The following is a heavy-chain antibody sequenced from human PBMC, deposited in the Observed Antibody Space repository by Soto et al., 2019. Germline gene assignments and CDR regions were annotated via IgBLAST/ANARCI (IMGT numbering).Heavy chain of an antibody. CDR1: GYTFTSYA. Sequence: GASVKVSCKASGYTFTSYAMHWVRQAPGQRLEWMGWINPDSGGTKYAQKFQGRVTMTRDTSISTAYMELSRLRSDDTAVYYCARGGYSGYDFDYWGQGTLVTVSS. CDR2: INPDSGGT. V-gene: IGHV1-2*02. CDR3: ARGGYSGYDFDY. D-gene: IGHD5-12*01. J-gene: IGHJ4*02.